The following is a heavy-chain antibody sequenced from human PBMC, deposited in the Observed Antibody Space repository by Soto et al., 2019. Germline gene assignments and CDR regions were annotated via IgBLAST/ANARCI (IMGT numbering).Heavy chain of an antibody. D-gene: IGHD3-22*01. CDR3: ARGSYYDSSGYYGP. CDR1: GGSISSGDYY. CDR2: IYYSGST. V-gene: IGHV4-31*03. J-gene: IGHJ5*02. Sequence: PSETLSLTCTVSGGSISSGDYYWSWIRQHPGKGLEWIGYIYYSGSTYYNPSLKSRVTISVDTSKNQFSLKLSSVTAADTAVYYCARGSYYDSSGYYGPWGQGTLVTVSS.